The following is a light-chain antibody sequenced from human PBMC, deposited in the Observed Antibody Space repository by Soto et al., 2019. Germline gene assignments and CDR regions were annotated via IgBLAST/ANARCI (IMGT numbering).Light chain of an antibody. Sequence: QSVLTQPASVSGSPGQSITMSCTGTSSDVGGYKYVSWYQQHPGKAPKLMIYEVSNRPSGVSNRFSGSKSGITASLTISGLQTEDEADYYCISYTDRQSYLFGTGTKGTVL. V-gene: IGLV2-14*01. CDR3: ISYTDRQSYL. CDR2: EVS. CDR1: SSDVGGYKY. J-gene: IGLJ1*01.